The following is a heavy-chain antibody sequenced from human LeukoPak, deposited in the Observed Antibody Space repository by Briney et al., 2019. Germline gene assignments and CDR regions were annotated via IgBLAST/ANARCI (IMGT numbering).Heavy chain of an antibody. CDR1: GYSFTTDW. J-gene: IGHJ4*02. Sequence: GESLKISCRGSGYSFTTDWIGWVRQMPGKGLERMVINRPGDSYIEYSPSFQGHVTISVDKSINTAYLQWSSLKASDSAFYYCAAGGGYWGQGTLVTVSS. D-gene: IGHD3-16*01. V-gene: IGHV5-51*01. CDR2: NRPGDSYI. CDR3: AAGGGY.